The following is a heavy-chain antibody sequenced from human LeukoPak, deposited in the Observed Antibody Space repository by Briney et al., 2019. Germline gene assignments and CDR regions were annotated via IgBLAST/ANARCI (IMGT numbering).Heavy chain of an antibody. Sequence: PGGSLRLSCAASGFTFNTYSLIWVRQAPGKGLEWVAFTSYDASSKYYADSVKGRFTISKDNSNNTLSLQMNSLRAEDTAVYYCARTHGGNSANWYFDLWGRGTLVTVSS. CDR1: GFTFNTYS. D-gene: IGHD4-23*01. V-gene: IGHV3-30*03. CDR3: ARTHGGNSANWYFDL. J-gene: IGHJ2*01. CDR2: TSYDASSK.